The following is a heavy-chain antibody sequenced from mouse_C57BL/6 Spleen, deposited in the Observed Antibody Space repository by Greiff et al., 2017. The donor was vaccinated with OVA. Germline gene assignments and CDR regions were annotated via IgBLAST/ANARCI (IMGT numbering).Heavy chain of an antibody. CDR2: IYPGDGDT. CDR3: ARRGYSNYSYAMDY. V-gene: IGHV1-82*01. CDR1: GYAFSSSW. Sequence: QVQLQQSGPELVKPGASVKISCKASGYAFSSSWMNWVKQRPGKGLEWIGRIYPGDGDTNYNGKCKGKATLTAAKSSSTAYLQRSSLTSEDSAVYVCARRGYSNYSYAMDYWGQGTSVTVSS. D-gene: IGHD2-5*01. J-gene: IGHJ4*01.